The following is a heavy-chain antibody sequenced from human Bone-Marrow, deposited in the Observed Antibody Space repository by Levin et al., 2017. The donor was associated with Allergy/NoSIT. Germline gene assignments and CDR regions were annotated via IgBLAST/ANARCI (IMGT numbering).Heavy chain of an antibody. J-gene: IGHJ4*02. CDR3: ARDSGITGADDY. Sequence: PGGSLRLSCAASGFIFRNYAMTWVRHVPGKGLEWVSYISRSSETIYYADSVKGRFTISRDNAKTSLYLQMSSLRAEDTALYYCARDSGITGADDYWGQGALVTVSS. CDR1: GFIFRNYA. D-gene: IGHD6-13*01. V-gene: IGHV3-48*01. CDR2: ISRSSETI.